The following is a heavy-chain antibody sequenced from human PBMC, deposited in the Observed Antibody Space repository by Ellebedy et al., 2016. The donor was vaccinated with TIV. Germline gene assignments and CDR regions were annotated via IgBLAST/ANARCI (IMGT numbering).Heavy chain of an antibody. D-gene: IGHD3-16*01. CDR1: GFTFSSYS. CDR2: ISSSSSYI. Sequence: GESLKISXAASGFTFSSYSMNWVRQAPGKGLEWVSSISSSSSYIYYADSVKGRFTISRDNAKNSLYLQMNSLRAEDTAVYYCARDKMSQNGGNYYYYGMDVWGQGTTVTVSS. V-gene: IGHV3-21*01. CDR3: ARDKMSQNGGNYYYYGMDV. J-gene: IGHJ6*02.